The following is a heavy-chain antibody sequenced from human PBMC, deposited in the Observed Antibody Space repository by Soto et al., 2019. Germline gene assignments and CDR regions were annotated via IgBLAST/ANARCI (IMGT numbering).Heavy chain of an antibody. D-gene: IGHD1-20*01. CDR3: ARGRTLITGTSLDY. J-gene: IGHJ4*02. CDR2: INHSGST. V-gene: IGHV4-34*01. CDR1: GGSFSGYY. Sequence: SETLSLTCAVYGGSFSGYYWTWIRQPPGKGLEWIGEINHSGSTNYKPSLRSRVTISVDTSKNQLSLKVNSVTAADTAVYYCARGRTLITGTSLDYWGQGTQVTVSS.